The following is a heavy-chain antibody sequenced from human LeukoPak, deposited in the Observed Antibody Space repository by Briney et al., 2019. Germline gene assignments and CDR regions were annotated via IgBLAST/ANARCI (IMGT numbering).Heavy chain of an antibody. D-gene: IGHD4-17*01. J-gene: IGHJ4*02. CDR2: ISYDGSNK. V-gene: IGHV3-30*04. CDR1: GFTFSSYA. CDR3: ARENDYGDYSRYFDY. Sequence: GGSLRLSCAASGFTFSSYAMHWVRQAPGKGLEWVALISYDGSNKYYADSVKGRFTISRDKSKNTLYLQMNSLRAEDTAVYYCARENDYGDYSRYFDYWGQGTLVTVSS.